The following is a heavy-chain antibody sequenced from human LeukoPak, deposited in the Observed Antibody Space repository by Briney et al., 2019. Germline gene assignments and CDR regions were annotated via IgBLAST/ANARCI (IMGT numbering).Heavy chain of an antibody. CDR2: IKQDGSEK. D-gene: IGHD5-12*01. CDR1: KFTFSNYW. CDR3: ARDGGGSGYSGYDLATDY. Sequence: PGESLRLSCAGSKFTFSNYWMTWVRQAPGKGLEWVANIKQDGSEKYYVDSVKGRFTISRGNAKNSLYLQMNSLRAEDTAVYYCARDGGGSGYSGYDLATDYWGQGTLVTVSS. J-gene: IGHJ4*02. V-gene: IGHV3-7*01.